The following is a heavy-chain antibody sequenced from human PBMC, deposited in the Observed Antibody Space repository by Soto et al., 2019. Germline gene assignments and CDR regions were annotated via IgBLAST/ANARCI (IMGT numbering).Heavy chain of an antibody. J-gene: IGHJ5*02. CDR3: ARALAAAGKLNWFDP. CDR1: GGTFSSYT. Sequence: GASVKVSCKASGGTFSSYTISWVRQAPGQGLEWMGRIIPILGIANYAQKFQGRVTITADKSTSTAYMELSSLRSEDTAVYYCARALAAAGKLNWFDPWGQGTLVTVSS. CDR2: IIPILGIA. D-gene: IGHD6-13*01. V-gene: IGHV1-69*02.